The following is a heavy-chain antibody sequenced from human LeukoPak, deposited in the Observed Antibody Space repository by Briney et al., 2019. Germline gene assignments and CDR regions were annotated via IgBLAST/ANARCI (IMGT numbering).Heavy chain of an antibody. J-gene: IGHJ4*02. CDR3: ARDSREMATIFGFDY. CDR2: IYYSGST. CDR1: GGSISSSSYY. D-gene: IGHD5-24*01. V-gene: IGHV4-39*07. Sequence: SETLSLTCTVSGGSISSSSYYWGWIRQPPGKGLEWIGSIYYSGSTYYNPSLKSRVTISVDTSKNQFSLKLSSVTAADTAVYYCARDSREMATIFGFDYWGQGTLVTVSS.